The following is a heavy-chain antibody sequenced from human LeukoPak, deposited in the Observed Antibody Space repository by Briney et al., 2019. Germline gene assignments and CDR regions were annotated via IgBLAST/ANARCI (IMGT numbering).Heavy chain of an antibody. CDR2: INTNTGNP. V-gene: IGHV7-4-1*02. Sequence: GASVKVSCKASGYTFTGYYMHWVRQAPGQGLEWMGWINTNTGNPTYVQGFTGRFVFSLDTSVSTAYLQISSLKAEDTAVYYCARLTYYYDSRPFDYWGQGTLVTVSS. CDR3: ARLTYYYDSRPFDY. J-gene: IGHJ4*02. CDR1: GYTFTGYY. D-gene: IGHD3-22*01.